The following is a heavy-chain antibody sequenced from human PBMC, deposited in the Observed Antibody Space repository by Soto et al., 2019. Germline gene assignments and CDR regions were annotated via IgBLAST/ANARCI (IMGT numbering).Heavy chain of an antibody. CDR1: GDSVSSNSAA. CDR3: ARDGYSYALGPMYMDV. Sequence: PSQTLSLTCAISGDSVSSNSAAWNWIRLSPSRSLEWLARTYYRSRWYNDYAVSVRSRITVNPDTSKNQFSLQLTSVTPEDTAVYYCARDGYSYALGPMYMDVWGKGTTVTVSS. V-gene: IGHV6-1*01. J-gene: IGHJ6*03. CDR2: TYYRSRWYN. D-gene: IGHD5-18*01.